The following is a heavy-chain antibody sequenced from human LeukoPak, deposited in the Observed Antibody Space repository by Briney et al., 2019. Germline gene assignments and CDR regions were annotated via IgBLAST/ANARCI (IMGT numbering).Heavy chain of an antibody. CDR2: INHSGST. J-gene: IGHJ4*02. CDR1: GASFSAYY. Sequence: SETLSLTCAVYGASFSAYYWSWIRQPPGEGLEWIGEINHSGSTNYNPSLKSRVTISEDTSKNQLSLKLSSVTAADTAVYYCASAIAAAGPNDYWGQGTLVTVSS. D-gene: IGHD6-13*01. V-gene: IGHV4-34*01. CDR3: ASAIAAAGPNDY.